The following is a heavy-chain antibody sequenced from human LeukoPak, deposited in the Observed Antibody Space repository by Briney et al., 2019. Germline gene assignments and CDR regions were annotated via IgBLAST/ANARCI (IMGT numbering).Heavy chain of an antibody. J-gene: IGHJ6*03. CDR2: IYSSGST. CDR3: ASSMYYYDSSGPTHYYYYYMDV. D-gene: IGHD3-22*01. CDR1: GGSINNYY. V-gene: IGHV4-4*07. Sequence: SETLSLTCTVSGGSINNYYWSWIRQPAGKGLEWVGRIYSSGSTDYNPSLKSRVTMSVDTSKNQFSLKLSSVTAADTAMYYCASSMYYYDSSGPTHYYYYYMDVWGKGTTVTISS.